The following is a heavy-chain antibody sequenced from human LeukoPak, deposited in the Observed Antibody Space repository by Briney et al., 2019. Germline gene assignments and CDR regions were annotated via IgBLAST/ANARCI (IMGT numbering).Heavy chain of an antibody. J-gene: IGHJ4*02. CDR3: ARNFDWLPALDY. CDR1: GFTFSSYG. V-gene: IGHV3-48*02. D-gene: IGHD3-9*01. Sequence: QPGGSLRLSCAASGFTFSSYGMHWVRQAPGKGLEWVSYISSSSGTIYYADSVKGRFTISRDNAKNSLYLQMNSLRDEDTAVYYCARNFDWLPALDYWGQGTLVTVSS. CDR2: ISSSSGTI.